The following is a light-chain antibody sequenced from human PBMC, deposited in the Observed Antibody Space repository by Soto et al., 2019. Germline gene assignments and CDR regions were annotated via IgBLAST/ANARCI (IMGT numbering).Light chain of an antibody. CDR1: QGISSA. CDR3: GKFDNYPHT. Sequence: AIELTQSPSSLSASVGDRVTITCRASQGISSALAWYQQKPGKAPKLLIYDASGLESGVPSRFRGSGSGTDFALTIFGLQPDDFATDYRGKFDNYPHTFGGGTKVEIK. J-gene: IGKJ4*01. V-gene: IGKV1D-13*01. CDR2: DAS.